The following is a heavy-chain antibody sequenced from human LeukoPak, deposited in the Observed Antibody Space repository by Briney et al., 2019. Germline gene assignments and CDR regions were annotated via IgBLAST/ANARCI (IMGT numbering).Heavy chain of an antibody. J-gene: IGHJ6*03. CDR1: GYSFTSYW. Sequence: KISCKGSGYSFTSYWISWVRQAPGQGLEWMGGIIPIFGTANYAQKFQGRVTITADESTSTAYMELSSLRSEDTAVYYCARSVRDGFWSGYYSDYYYYMDVWGKGTTVTVSS. CDR3: ARSVRDGFWSGYYSDYYYYMDV. D-gene: IGHD3-3*01. V-gene: IGHV1-69*01. CDR2: IIPIFGTA.